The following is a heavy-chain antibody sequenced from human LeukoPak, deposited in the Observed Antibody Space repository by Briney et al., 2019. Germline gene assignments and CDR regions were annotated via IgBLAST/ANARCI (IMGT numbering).Heavy chain of an antibody. CDR3: AREDGYNRSWDY. D-gene: IGHD5-24*01. CDR2: IYYSGST. V-gene: IGHV4-59*12. CDR1: GGSISSYY. J-gene: IGHJ4*02. Sequence: SETLFLTCTVSGGSISSYYWSWIRQPPGKGLEWIGYIYYSGSTNYNPSLKSRVTISVDTSKNQFSLKLSSVTAADTAVYYCAREDGYNRSWDYWGQGTLVTVSS.